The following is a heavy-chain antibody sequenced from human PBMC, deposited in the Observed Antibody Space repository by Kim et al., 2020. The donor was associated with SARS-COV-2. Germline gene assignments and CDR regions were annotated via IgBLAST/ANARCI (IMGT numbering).Heavy chain of an antibody. CDR2: INPNSGGT. Sequence: ASVKVSCKASGYTFTGYYMHWVRQAPGQGLEWMGWINPNSGGTNYAQKFQGWVTMTRDTSISTAYMELSRLRSDDTAVYYCARGVHRSDPLWSQEALYGMDVWGQGTTVTVSS. D-gene: IGHD3-10*01. CDR3: ARGVHRSDPLWSQEALYGMDV. J-gene: IGHJ6*02. CDR1: GYTFTGYY. V-gene: IGHV1-2*04.